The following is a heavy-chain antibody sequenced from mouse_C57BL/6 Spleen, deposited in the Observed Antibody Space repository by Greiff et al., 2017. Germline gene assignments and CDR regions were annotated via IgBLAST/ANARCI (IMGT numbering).Heavy chain of an antibody. V-gene: IGHV1-55*01. CDR3: ARGYHPGGY. D-gene: IGHD1-2*01. CDR1: GYTFTSYW. J-gene: IGHJ4*01. CDR2: IYPGSGST. Sequence: QVQLQQPGAELVKPGASVKMSCKASGYTFTSYWITWVKQRPGQGLEWIGDIYPGSGSTNYNEKFKSKATLTVVTSSSTAYMQLSNLSSEDSAVYYCARGYHPGGYWGQGSSVTVSS.